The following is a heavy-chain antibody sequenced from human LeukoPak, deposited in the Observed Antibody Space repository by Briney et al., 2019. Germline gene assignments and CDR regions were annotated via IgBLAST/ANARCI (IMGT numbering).Heavy chain of an antibody. CDR2: IYPGDSDT. CDR3: ARQSYYYDSSGYSAFDP. CDR1: GYSFTSYW. V-gene: IGHV5-51*01. J-gene: IGHJ5*02. Sequence: GESLKISWKGSGYSFTSYWIGWVRQMPGKGLEWMGIIYPGDSDTRYSPSFQGQVTISADKSISTAYLQWSSLKASDTAMYYCARQSYYYDSSGYSAFDPWGQGTLVTVSS. D-gene: IGHD3-22*01.